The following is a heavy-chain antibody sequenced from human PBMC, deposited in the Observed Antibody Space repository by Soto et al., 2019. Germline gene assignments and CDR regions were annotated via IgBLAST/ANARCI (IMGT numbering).Heavy chain of an antibody. D-gene: IGHD6-25*01. Sequence: SETLSLTCTVSGGSISTYYWSWIRHPPGKGLEWIGYIYYDGSTSYNPSLRSRVTISVDTSKNQFSLILSSVTSADTAVYYCARDQLSSGLYVWFDPWGQGTLVTV. V-gene: IGHV4-59*01. J-gene: IGHJ5*02. CDR1: GGSISTYY. CDR3: ARDQLSSGLYVWFDP. CDR2: IYYDGST.